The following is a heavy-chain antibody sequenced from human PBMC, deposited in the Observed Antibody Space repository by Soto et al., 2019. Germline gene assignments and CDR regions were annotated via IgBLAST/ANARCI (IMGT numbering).Heavy chain of an antibody. V-gene: IGHV1-69*13. CDR2: IIPIFGTA. J-gene: IGHJ3*02. CDR3: ARDVGTIGYAFDI. CDR1: GGTFSSYA. Sequence: GASVKVSCKASGGTFSSYAISWVRQAPGQGLEWMGGIIPIFGTANYAQKFQGRVTITADESTSTAYMELSSLRSEDTAVYYCARDVGTIGYAFDIWRQGTMVTVSS. D-gene: IGHD7-27*01.